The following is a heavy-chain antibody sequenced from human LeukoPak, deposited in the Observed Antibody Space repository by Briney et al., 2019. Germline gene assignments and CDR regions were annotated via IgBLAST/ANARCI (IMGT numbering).Heavy chain of an antibody. Sequence: SETLSLTCSVSGGSVTGGGYYWSWIRQPPGKGLERIGEINHSGSTNYNPSLKSRVTISVDTSKNQFSLKLSSVTAADTAVYYCARRPTDYDILTGYFDYWGQGTLVTVSS. V-gene: IGHV4-34*01. J-gene: IGHJ4*02. CDR1: GGSVTGGGYY. CDR3: ARRPTDYDILTGYFDY. D-gene: IGHD3-9*01. CDR2: INHSGST.